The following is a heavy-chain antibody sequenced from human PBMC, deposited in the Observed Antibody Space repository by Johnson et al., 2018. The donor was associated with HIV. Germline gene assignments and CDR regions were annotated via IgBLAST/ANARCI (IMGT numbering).Heavy chain of an antibody. CDR2: ISSGSHSI. Sequence: QVQLVESGGGLVKPGGSLRLSCAASGFAFSDYYMAWIRQAPGQGLAWVSFISSGSHSIYYADSVKGRFTVSRDNSKNSLYLQMNSLASEDTAVYYCAKNRDYGDGDGFDMWGQGIMVTVSS. J-gene: IGHJ3*02. CDR3: AKNRDYGDGDGFDM. CDR1: GFAFSDYY. V-gene: IGHV3-11*04. D-gene: IGHD4-17*01.